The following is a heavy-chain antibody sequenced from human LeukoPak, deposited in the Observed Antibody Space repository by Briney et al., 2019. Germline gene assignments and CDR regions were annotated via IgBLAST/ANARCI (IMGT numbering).Heavy chain of an antibody. Sequence: TGGSLRLYCAASGFTFSIYAMAWVRQAPGKGLEWVSGIGGSGGNTYYADSVKGRFTISRDNSKNTLYLQMNSLRAEDTAVYYCAKGYNWGTYYFDSWGQGALVTVSS. CDR1: GFTFSIYA. J-gene: IGHJ4*02. CDR2: IGGSGGNT. V-gene: IGHV3-23*01. D-gene: IGHD1-20*01. CDR3: AKGYNWGTYYFDS.